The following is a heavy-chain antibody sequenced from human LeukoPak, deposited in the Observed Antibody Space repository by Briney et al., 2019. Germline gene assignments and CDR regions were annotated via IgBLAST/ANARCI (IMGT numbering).Heavy chain of an antibody. CDR3: ARHRPRHGDTADY. CDR1: GYTFTSYG. J-gene: IGHJ4*02. CDR2: INAGNGYT. Sequence: ASVKVSCKASGYTFTSYGISWVRQAPGHRLEWMGWINAGNGYTKYSQKFQGRVTITRDTSASTVYMELSSLRSEDTAVYYCARHRPRHGDTADYWGQGTLVTVSS. D-gene: IGHD5-18*01. V-gene: IGHV1-3*01.